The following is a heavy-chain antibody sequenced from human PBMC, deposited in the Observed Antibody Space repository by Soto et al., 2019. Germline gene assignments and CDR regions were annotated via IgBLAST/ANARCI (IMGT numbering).Heavy chain of an antibody. CDR2: IYHSGTT. CDR3: ATTPGLSPAGSFDW. V-gene: IGHV4-38-2*01. Sequence: PSETLSLTCAVSGDSISSGYYWAWIRQPPGKGQEWIGSIYHSGTTYYNPSLKSRVTISVDTSRNQFSLKLSSVTAADSAVYYCATTPGLSPAGSFDWWGQGILVTVSS. CDR1: GDSISSGYY. D-gene: IGHD6-13*01. J-gene: IGHJ4*02.